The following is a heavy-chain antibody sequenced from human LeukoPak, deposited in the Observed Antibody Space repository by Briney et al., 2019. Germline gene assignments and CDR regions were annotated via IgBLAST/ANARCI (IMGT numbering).Heavy chain of an antibody. D-gene: IGHD1-26*01. CDR2: IYNSGRT. CDR3: ARGASGIYYSLPFDY. Sequence: PSEPLSLTCTVSGGSVSSGDYYWSWIRQPPGKGLEWIGYIYNSGRTTYNPSLKSRVTISVDTSKNQFSLKVSSVTAADTAVYYCARGASGIYYSLPFDYWGQGTLVTVSS. V-gene: IGHV4-61*08. CDR1: GGSVSSGDYY. J-gene: IGHJ4*02.